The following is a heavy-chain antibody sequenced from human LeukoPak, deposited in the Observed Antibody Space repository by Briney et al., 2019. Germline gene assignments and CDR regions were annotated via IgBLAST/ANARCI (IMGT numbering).Heavy chain of an antibody. J-gene: IGHJ4*02. Sequence: ASVKVSCKVSGYTLTELSMHWVRQAPGKGLEWMGGFDPEDGEAIYAQKFQGRVTMTEDTSTDTAYMELSSLRSEDTAVYYCATARWSIAVAGPYFDYWGQGTLVTVSS. CDR1: GYTLTELS. V-gene: IGHV1-24*01. CDR2: FDPEDGEA. CDR3: ATARWSIAVAGPYFDY. D-gene: IGHD6-19*01.